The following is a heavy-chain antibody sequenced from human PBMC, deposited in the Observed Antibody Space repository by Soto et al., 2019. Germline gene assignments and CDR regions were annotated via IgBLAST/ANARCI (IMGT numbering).Heavy chain of an antibody. CDR3: ARGYDYIWGSYRPSPLLIMDV. D-gene: IGHD3-16*02. V-gene: IGHV3-66*01. CDR2: IYSGGST. CDR1: GFTVSSNY. Sequence: GGSLRLSCAASGFTVSSNYMSWVRQAPGKGLEWVSVIYSGGSTYYADSVKGRFTISRDNSKNTLYLQMNSLRAEDTAVYYCARGYDYIWGSYRPSPLLIMDVWGKGTTVTVSS. J-gene: IGHJ6*04.